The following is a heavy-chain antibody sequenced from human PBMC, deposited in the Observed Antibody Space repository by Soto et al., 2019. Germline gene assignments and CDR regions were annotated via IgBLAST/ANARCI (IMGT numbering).Heavy chain of an antibody. CDR2: IYYSGIT. Sequence: SETLSLTCTVSGGSISSYYWTWIRQPPGKGLEWIGYIYYSGITIYNPSLKSRVTISLDMSKNQFSLKLSSVTAADTAVYYCARSPDSSGYYPRWYYYGMDVWGQGTTVTVSS. D-gene: IGHD3-22*01. CDR1: GGSISSYY. V-gene: IGHV4-59*12. J-gene: IGHJ6*02. CDR3: ARSPDSSGYYPRWYYYGMDV.